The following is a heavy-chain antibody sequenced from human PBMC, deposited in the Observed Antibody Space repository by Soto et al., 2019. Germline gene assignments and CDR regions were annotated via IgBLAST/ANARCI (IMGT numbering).Heavy chain of an antibody. J-gene: IGHJ5*02. CDR3: AKSSRQYASAIQAFFDH. CDR2: IRGTGDDR. D-gene: IGHD2-2*01. CDR1: GFTFSNFS. V-gene: IGHV3-23*01. Sequence: GRSLRRCCRASGFTFSNFSMTGGGHAPGDVLEWVSSIRGTGDDRYYADFVKARITLLKANDLNTLFLHMNNLRADDTAVYYCAKSSRQYASAIQAFFDHWGLGTLVTVSS.